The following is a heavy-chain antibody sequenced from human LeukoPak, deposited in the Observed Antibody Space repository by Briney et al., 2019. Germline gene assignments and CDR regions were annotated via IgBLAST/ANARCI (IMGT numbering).Heavy chain of an antibody. CDR2: ISSSSSYI. V-gene: IGHV3-21*01. CDR1: GFTFSSYS. CDR3: ARGGPERDYFDY. Sequence: EPGGSLRLSCAASGFTFSSYSMNWVRQAPGKGLEWVSPISSSSSYIYYADSVKGRFTISRDNAKNSLYLQMNSLRAEDTAVYYCARGGPERDYFDYWGQGTLVTVSS. J-gene: IGHJ4*02.